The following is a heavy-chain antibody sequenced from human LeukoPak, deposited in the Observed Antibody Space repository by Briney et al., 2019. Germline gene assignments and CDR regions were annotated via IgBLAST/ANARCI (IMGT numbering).Heavy chain of an antibody. D-gene: IGHD3-22*01. J-gene: IGHJ4*02. V-gene: IGHV3-15*01. CDR1: SFDFIGTW. CDR2: IKSNSAGGTA. Sequence: GGSLRLSCAASSFDFIGTWMTWVRQAPGKGLEWVGRIKSNSAGGTADYAAPVQGRFTISRDDSKDTLYLQMNSLKTEDTAVYYCVIVASHYLRGGSCHYYIYWGQGTLVTVSS. CDR3: VIVASHYLRGGSCHYYIY.